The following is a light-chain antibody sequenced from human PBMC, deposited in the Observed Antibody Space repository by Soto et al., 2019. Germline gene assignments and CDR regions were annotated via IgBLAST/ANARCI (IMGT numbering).Light chain of an antibody. CDR2: DAS. CDR3: QKNKSYPVT. J-gene: IGKJ4*01. Sequence: DIQMTQSPSTLSASVGDRVTITCRARQNIDIWLSWYQQKPGKAPSLLIYDASNLKSVVPSRFSGSGSGPEFTLTISSLQHDDSGSYYCQKNKSYPVTFGGGTKVEIK. CDR1: QNIDIW. V-gene: IGKV1-5*01.